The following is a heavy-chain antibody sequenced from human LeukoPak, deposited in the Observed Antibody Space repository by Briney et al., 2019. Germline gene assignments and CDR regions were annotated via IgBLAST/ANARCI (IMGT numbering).Heavy chain of an antibody. J-gene: IGHJ4*02. V-gene: IGHV3-23*01. CDR1: GFTFSNSA. CDR3: AKGGSYAPLDY. D-gene: IGHD1-26*01. Sequence: PGGSLRLSCAASGFTFSNSAMTWVRQAPGKGLEWASAISSSGSDTIYTDSVKDRFTISRDNSKNTLYLQMNTLRAEDTAVYYCAKGGSYAPLDYWGQGTLVTVSS. CDR2: ISSSGSDT.